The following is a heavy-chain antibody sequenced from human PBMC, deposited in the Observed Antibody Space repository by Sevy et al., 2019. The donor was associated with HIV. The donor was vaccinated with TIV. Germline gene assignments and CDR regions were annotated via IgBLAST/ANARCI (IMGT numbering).Heavy chain of an antibody. D-gene: IGHD3-22*01. V-gene: IGHV3-15*01. CDR3: TTDVTMIVVVISHY. CDR2: IKSKTDGGTK. CDR1: GFTFSNAW. J-gene: IGHJ4*02. Sequence: GGSLRLSCAASGFTFSNAWMSWVRQAPGKGLEWVGRIKSKTDGGTKDYAAPVKGRFTISRDDSKNTLYLQMNSLKTEDTAVYYCTTDVTMIVVVISHYWGQGTLVTVSS.